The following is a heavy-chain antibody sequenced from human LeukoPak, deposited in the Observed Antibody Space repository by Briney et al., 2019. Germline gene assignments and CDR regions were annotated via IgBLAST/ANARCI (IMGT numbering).Heavy chain of an antibody. CDR1: GFTFSSYW. Sequence: GGSLRLSCAASGFTFSSYWMSWVRQAPGKGLEWVANIKQDGSEKYYVDSVKGRFTISRDNAKNSLYLQMNSLKTEDTAVYYCGRGGSYRAFDIWGQGTMVTVSS. V-gene: IGHV3-7*03. CDR3: GRGGSYRAFDI. J-gene: IGHJ3*02. CDR2: IKQDGSEK. D-gene: IGHD1-14*01.